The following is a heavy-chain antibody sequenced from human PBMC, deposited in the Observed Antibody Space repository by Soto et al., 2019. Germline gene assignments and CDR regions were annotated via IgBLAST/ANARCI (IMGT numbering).Heavy chain of an antibody. CDR3: ARDGEMATIWGAFDI. J-gene: IGHJ3*02. Sequence: GGSLRLSCAASGFTFSSYSMNWVRQAPGKGLEWVSYISSSSSTIYYADSVKGRFTISRDNAKNSLYLQMNSLRDEDTAVYYCARDGEMATIWGAFDIWGQGTMVTVSS. CDR2: ISSSSSTI. D-gene: IGHD5-12*01. CDR1: GFTFSSYS. V-gene: IGHV3-48*02.